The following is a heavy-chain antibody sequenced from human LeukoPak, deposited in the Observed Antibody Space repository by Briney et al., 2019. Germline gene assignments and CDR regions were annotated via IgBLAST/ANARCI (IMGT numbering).Heavy chain of an antibody. V-gene: IGHV3-48*04. CDR1: GFTFSSYS. Sequence: GGSLRLSCAASGFTFSSYSMNWVRQAPGKGLEWVSYISSSSSTIYYADSVKGRFTISRDNAKNSLYLQMNSLRAEDTAVYYCARDSSSYDILTGYYTGWYYYYMDVWGKGTTVTISS. CDR2: ISSSSSTI. J-gene: IGHJ6*03. CDR3: ARDSSSYDILTGYYTGWYYYYMDV. D-gene: IGHD3-9*01.